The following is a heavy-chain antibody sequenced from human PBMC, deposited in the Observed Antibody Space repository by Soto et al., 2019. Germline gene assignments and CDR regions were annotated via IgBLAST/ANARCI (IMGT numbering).Heavy chain of an antibody. D-gene: IGHD4-17*01. CDR3: ARDPHYGGY. CDR1: GFTFSSYS. J-gene: IGHJ4*02. V-gene: IGHV3-21*01. Sequence: EVQLVESGGGLVKPGGSLRLSCAASGFTFSSYSMNWVRQAPGKGLEWVPSISRSSSYIYYEDSVKGRFTISRDNAKNSQYLQMNSLRAEDTAVYYCARDPHYGGYWGQGTLVTVSS. CDR2: ISRSSSYI.